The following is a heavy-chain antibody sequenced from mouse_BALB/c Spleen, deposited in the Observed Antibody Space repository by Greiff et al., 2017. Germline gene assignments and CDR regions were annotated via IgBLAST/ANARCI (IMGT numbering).Heavy chain of an antibody. CDR1: GFTFSSYT. CDR3: ARQGAY. Sequence: EVQGVESGGGLVQPGGSLKLSCAASGFTFSSYTMSWVRQTPEKRLEWVAYISNGGGSTYYPDTVKGRFTISRDNAKNTLYLQMSSLKSEDTAMYYCARQGAYWGQGTLVTVSA. J-gene: IGHJ3*01. CDR2: ISNGGGST. V-gene: IGHV5-12-2*01.